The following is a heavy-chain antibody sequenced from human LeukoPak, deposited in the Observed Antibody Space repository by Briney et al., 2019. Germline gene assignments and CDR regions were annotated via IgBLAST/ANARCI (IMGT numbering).Heavy chain of an antibody. CDR1: GFTLSTYW. CDR2: IKQDGSEK. J-gene: IGHJ4*02. D-gene: IGHD6-13*01. V-gene: IGHV3-7*01. CDR3: ARDRGQTAAGTFDY. Sequence: GGSLRLSCAASGFTLSTYWMSWVRQAPGKGLEWVANIKQDGSEKYYVDSVKGRFTISRDDAKNSLFLQMNSLRVEDMAVYYCARDRGQTAAGTFDYWGQGTLVTVSS.